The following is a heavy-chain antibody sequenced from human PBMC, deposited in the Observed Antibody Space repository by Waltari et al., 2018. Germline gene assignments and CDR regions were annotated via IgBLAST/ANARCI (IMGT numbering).Heavy chain of an antibody. D-gene: IGHD3-16*01. CDR1: GGSISRGSYY. Sequence: QVQLQESGPGLVKPSQTLSLTCPVSGGSISRGSYYWSWIRQPAGKGLEWIGRIYTSGSTNYNPSLKSRVTISVDTSKNQFSLKLSSVTAADTAVYYCASGPPLGDYVDYWGQGTLVTVSS. J-gene: IGHJ4*02. CDR2: IYTSGST. CDR3: ASGPPLGDYVDY. V-gene: IGHV4-61*02.